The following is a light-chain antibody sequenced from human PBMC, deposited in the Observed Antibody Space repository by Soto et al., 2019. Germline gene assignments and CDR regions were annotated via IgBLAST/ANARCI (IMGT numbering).Light chain of an antibody. CDR3: QQSKSTPPT. V-gene: IGKV1-39*01. CDR2: SAS. J-gene: IGKJ5*01. Sequence: DIQMTQSPSSLSTSAGDRVTITCRANENIYNYLNWYQQKSGQAPKLLIYSASSLQSGVPSRFSGSGSGTAFALTISSLQPEDFATYYCQQSKSTPPTFGQGTRLEIK. CDR1: ENIYNY.